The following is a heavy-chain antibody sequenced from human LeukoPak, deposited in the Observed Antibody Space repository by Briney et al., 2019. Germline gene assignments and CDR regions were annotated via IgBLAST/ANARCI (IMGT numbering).Heavy chain of an antibody. J-gene: IGHJ4*02. V-gene: IGHV3-7*03. CDR2: IKQDGSGK. CDR3: ARDAGRFLEWHLDF. Sequence: GGSLRLSCAASGFTFSSYWMSWGRQAPGKGLEWVANIKQDGSGKYYVDSVKGRCTISRDNAKTSLYLQMHSLRAEDTAAYYCARDAGRFLEWHLDFWGQGTLITVSS. D-gene: IGHD3-3*01. CDR1: GFTFSSYW.